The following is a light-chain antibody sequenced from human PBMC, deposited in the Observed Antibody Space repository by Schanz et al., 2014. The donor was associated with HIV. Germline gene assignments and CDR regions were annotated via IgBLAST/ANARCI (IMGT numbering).Light chain of an antibody. CDR1: QSVGTM. CDR3: QQYNNWPPWT. V-gene: IGKV3-15*01. CDR2: RIS. J-gene: IGKJ1*01. Sequence: EIVMTQSPATLSVSPGDTVTLSCRATQSVGTMLDWFQQKPGQAPRLVIYRISTRASGIPARFSGSGSGTEFTLTISSLQSEDFAVYYCQQYNNWPPWTFGQGTKVEIK.